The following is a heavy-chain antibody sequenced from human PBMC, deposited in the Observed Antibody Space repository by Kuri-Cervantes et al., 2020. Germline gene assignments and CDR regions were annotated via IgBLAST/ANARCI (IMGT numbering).Heavy chain of an antibody. CDR2: IYHSGST. J-gene: IGHJ5*02. Sequence: LRLSCAVSGGSISSGGYSWSWIRQPPGKGLEWIGYIYHSGSTYYNPSLKSRVTISVDRSKNQFSLKLSSVTAADTAVYYCARVVLLGNWFDPWGQGTLVTVSS. D-gene: IGHD2/OR15-2a*01. CDR3: ARVVLLGNWFDP. CDR1: GGSISSGGYS. V-gene: IGHV4-30-2*01.